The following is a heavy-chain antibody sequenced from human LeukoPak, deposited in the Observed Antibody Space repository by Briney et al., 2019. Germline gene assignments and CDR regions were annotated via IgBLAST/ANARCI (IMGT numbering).Heavy chain of an antibody. CDR1: GDSVSSNSAA. D-gene: IGHD3-9*01. J-gene: IGHJ2*01. Sequence: SQTLSLTCAISGDSVSSNSAAWNWIRQSPSRGLEWLGRTYYRSKWYNDYAVSVKSRITINPDTSKNQFSLQLNSVTPEDTAVYYCARGPSGYDILTGYSDWYFYLWGRGTLVTVSS. V-gene: IGHV6-1*01. CDR3: ARGPSGYDILTGYSDWYFYL. CDR2: TYYRSKWYN.